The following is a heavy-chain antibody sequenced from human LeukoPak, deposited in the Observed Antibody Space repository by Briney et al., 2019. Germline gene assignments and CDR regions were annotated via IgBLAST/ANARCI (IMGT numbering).Heavy chain of an antibody. J-gene: IGHJ6*02. CDR1: GGSISSYY. CDR3: AREGTYYYGSGTYYYGMDV. CDR2: IYTSGST. V-gene: IGHV4-4*07. Sequence: PSETLSLTCTISGGSISSYYWTWIRQPAGKGLEWIGRIYTSGSTNYNPSLKSRVTMSVDTSKNQFSLTLSSVTAADTAVYYCAREGTYYYGSGTYYYGMDVWGQGTTVTVSS. D-gene: IGHD3-10*01.